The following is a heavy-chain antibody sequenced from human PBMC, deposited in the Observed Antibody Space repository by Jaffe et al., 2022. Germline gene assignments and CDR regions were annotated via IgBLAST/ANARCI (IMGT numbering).Heavy chain of an antibody. J-gene: IGHJ4*02. Sequence: EVQLVESGGDLVQPGGSLRLSCAASGFTFRNHWMHWVRQVSGKGLVWVSEISPDGTATNYADSVKGRFTVSRDNAKNTLYLQLNSLRAEDTAVYYCVRGSGAWVGIDSWGQGTLVTVSS. CDR2: ISPDGTAT. V-gene: IGHV3-74*01. CDR3: VRGSGAWVGIDS. CDR1: GFTFRNHW. D-gene: IGHD2-15*01.